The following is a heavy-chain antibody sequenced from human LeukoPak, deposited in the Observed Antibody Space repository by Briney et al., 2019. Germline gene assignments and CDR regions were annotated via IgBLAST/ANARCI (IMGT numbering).Heavy chain of an antibody. J-gene: IGHJ6*03. CDR3: AKVKYSYDTSGPNGLGYYYYMDV. V-gene: IGHV3-23*01. D-gene: IGHD3-22*01. CDR2: ISGSGANT. CDR1: GFTFSTFA. Sequence: PGGSLRLSCAASGFTFSTFAMTWVRQAPGKGLEWVSGISGSGANTYYADSVKGRFTISRDNSKNPLYLQKNSLRVEDTALYYCAKVKYSYDTSGPNGLGYYYYMDVWGKGTTVTVSS.